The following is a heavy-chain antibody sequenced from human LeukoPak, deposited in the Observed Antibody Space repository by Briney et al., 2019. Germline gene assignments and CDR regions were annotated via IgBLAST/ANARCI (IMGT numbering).Heavy chain of an antibody. J-gene: IGHJ4*02. V-gene: IGHV3-23*01. D-gene: IGHD3-10*01. CDR3: AKSYGSGSPYYFDY. CDR2: ISGSGGST. Sequence: PGGSLRLSCAASGFTYSSYAISWVRQAPGKGQEWVSPISGSGGSTYYAYSVKGRFTISRDNSKNTLYLQMNSLRAEDTAVYYCAKSYGSGSPYYFDYWGQGTLVTVSS. CDR1: GFTYSSYA.